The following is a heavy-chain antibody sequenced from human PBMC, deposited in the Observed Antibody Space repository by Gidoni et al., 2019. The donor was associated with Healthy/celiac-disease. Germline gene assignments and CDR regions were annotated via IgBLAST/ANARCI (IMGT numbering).Heavy chain of an antibody. Sequence: QVQLQESGPGLVKPSQTLSLTCTVSGGSISSGSYYWSWIQQPAGKGLEWIGRIYTSGSTNYNPSLKSRVTISVDTSKNQFSLKLSPVTAADTAVYYCARTPTLTWVDYWGQGTLVTVSS. CDR3: ARTPTLTWVDY. V-gene: IGHV4-61*02. D-gene: IGHD1-26*01. CDR1: GGSISSGSYY. J-gene: IGHJ4*02. CDR2: IYTSGST.